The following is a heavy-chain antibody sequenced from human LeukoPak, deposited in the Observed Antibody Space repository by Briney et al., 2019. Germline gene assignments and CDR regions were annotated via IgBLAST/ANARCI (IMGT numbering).Heavy chain of an antibody. Sequence: ASVKVSCKASGYTFTSYGISWVRQAPGQGLEWMGWISAYNGNTDYAQKLQGRVTMTTDTSTSTAYMELRSLRSEDTAMYYCARDRCSSTSCYNWFDPWGQGTLVTVSS. CDR3: ARDRCSSTSCYNWFDP. V-gene: IGHV1-18*01. CDR1: GYTFTSYG. CDR2: ISAYNGNT. J-gene: IGHJ5*02. D-gene: IGHD2-2*01.